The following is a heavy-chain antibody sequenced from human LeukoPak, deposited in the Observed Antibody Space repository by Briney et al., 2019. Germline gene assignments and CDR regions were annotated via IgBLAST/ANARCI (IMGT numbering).Heavy chain of an antibody. J-gene: IGHJ3*02. CDR1: GFTVSSNY. V-gene: IGHV3-53*01. D-gene: IGHD2-8*01. CDR3: AKERVSSGMMEGVLHM. CDR2: IYSGGST. Sequence: GGSLRLSCAASGFTVSSNYMSWVRQAPGKGLEWVSVIYSGGSTYYADSVQGRFTVSRDNSKNTVNLHLNTVRAEDTAVYYCAKERVSSGMMEGVLHMWGQGTTVSVSS.